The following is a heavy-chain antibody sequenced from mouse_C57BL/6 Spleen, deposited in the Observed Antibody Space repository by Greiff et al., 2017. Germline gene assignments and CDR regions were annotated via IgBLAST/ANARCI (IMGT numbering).Heavy chain of an antibody. Sequence: VQLQQPGAELVMPGASVKLSCKASGYTFTSYWMHWVKQRPGQGLEWIGEIDPSDSYTNYNQKFKGKSTLTVDKSSSTAYTQLSSLTSEDSAVDYCSWGNSGNPYAMDYWGQGTSVTVSS. CDR3: SWGNSGNPYAMDY. J-gene: IGHJ4*01. CDR2: IDPSDSYT. D-gene: IGHD2-1*01. CDR1: GYTFTSYW. V-gene: IGHV1-69*01.